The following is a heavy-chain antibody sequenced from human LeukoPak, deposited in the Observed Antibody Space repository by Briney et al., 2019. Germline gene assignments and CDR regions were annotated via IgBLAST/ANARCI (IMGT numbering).Heavy chain of an antibody. CDR2: ISPRGDIT. D-gene: IGHD3-16*01. Sequence: GGSLRLSCAASGFSFRSHGMNWVRQAPGKGLEWISGISPRGDITYYKDSVRGRFTISRDNFKNTVSLQLNSLRAEDTAMYYCAKDDDWGRFNHWGQGTLVTVSS. J-gene: IGHJ1*01. CDR1: GFSFRSHG. CDR3: AKDDDWGRFNH. V-gene: IGHV3-23*01.